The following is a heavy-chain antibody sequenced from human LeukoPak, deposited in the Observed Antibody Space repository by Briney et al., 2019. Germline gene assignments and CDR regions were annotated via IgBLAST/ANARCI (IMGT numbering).Heavy chain of an antibody. V-gene: IGHV3-21*01. CDR2: ISSSSSYI. J-gene: IGHJ3*02. D-gene: IGHD3-22*01. Sequence: PGGSLRLSCAASGFTFSSYSMTWVRQAPGKGLEWVSSISSSSSYIYYADSVKGRFTISRDNSKNTLYLQMNSLRAEDTAVYYCAKEGDTMIVAQWAFDIWGQGTMVTVSS. CDR3: AKEGDTMIVAQWAFDI. CDR1: GFTFSSYS.